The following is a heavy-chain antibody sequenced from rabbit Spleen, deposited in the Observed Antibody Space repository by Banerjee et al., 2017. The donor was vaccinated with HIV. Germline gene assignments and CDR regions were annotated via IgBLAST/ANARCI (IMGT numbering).Heavy chain of an antibody. CDR3: ARGSAAMTMLITGYYLGL. J-gene: IGHJ3*01. V-gene: IGHV1S40*01. D-gene: IGHD2-1*01. CDR1: GFSLSSRYY. CDR2: IDAGSSGIT. Sequence: QSLEESGGDLVKPGASLTLTCTASGFSLSSRYYMSWVRQAPGKGLEWIACIDAGSSGITYYASWAKGRFTISKTSSTTVTLQMTSLTVADTATYFCARGSAAMTMLITGYYLGLWGQGTLVTVS.